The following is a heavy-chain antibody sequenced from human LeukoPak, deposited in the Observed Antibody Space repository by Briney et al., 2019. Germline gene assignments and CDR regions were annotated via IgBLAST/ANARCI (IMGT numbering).Heavy chain of an antibody. D-gene: IGHD4-17*01. J-gene: IGHJ4*02. Sequence: LPGGSLRLSCAASGFTFSSYSMNWVRQAPGKGLEWVSYISSSSSTIYYADSVKGRFTISRDNAKNSLYLQMNSLRDEDTAVYYCATDSPNELTFGDYVPSFDYWGQGTLVTVSS. V-gene: IGHV3-48*02. CDR2: ISSSSSTI. CDR1: GFTFSSYS. CDR3: ATDSPNELTFGDYVPSFDY.